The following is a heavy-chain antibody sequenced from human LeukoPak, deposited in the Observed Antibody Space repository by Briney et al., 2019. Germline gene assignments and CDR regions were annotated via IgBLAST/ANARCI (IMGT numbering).Heavy chain of an antibody. Sequence: GASVKVSCKASGGTFSSYAISWVRQAPGQGLEWMGGIIPIFGTANYAQKFQGRVTITADESTSTAYMELSSLRSEDTAVYYCASWWSGYYGFDYWGQGTLVTVSS. CDR1: GGTFSSYA. CDR2: IIPIFGTA. CDR3: ASWWSGYYGFDY. J-gene: IGHJ4*02. D-gene: IGHD3-3*01. V-gene: IGHV1-69*13.